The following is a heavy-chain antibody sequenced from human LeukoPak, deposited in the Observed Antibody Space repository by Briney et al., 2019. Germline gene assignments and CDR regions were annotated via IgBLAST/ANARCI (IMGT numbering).Heavy chain of an antibody. CDR3: AKGRYESSGFNWAA. CDR2: LSGSGGSA. J-gene: IGHJ4*02. CDR1: GFTFCNYA. D-gene: IGHD3-22*01. Sequence: GGALRLSCSASGFTFCNYAMTWGRQAPGEGLGGVSALSGSGGSAYYADSVKGRFTISRDNSKNTLYLQMNSLRAEDTAVYYCAKGRYESSGFNWAAWGQGTLVTVSS. V-gene: IGHV3-23*01.